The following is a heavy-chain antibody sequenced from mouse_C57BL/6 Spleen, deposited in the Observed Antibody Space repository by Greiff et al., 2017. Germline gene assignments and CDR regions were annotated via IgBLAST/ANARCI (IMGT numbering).Heavy chain of an antibody. CDR3: ARKGITTVVATDY. V-gene: IGHV1-54*01. CDR1: GYAFTNYL. Sequence: VQLQQSGAELVRPGTSVKVSCKASGYAFTNYLIEWVKQRPGQGLEWIGVINPGSGGTNYNEKFKGKATLTADKSSSTAYMQLSSLTSEDSAVYFCARKGITTVVATDYWGQGTTLTVSS. D-gene: IGHD1-1*01. J-gene: IGHJ2*01. CDR2: INPGSGGT.